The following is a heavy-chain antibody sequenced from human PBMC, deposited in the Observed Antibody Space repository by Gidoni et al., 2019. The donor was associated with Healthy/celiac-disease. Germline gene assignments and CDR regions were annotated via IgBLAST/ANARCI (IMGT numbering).Heavy chain of an antibody. CDR3: ARGMVATRTGEGGPYYFDY. V-gene: IGHV3-21*01. CDR1: GFPFSSYT. CDR2: ISSSSSYI. J-gene: IGHJ4*02. Sequence: EVQLVESGGGLVKPGGSLRLSCAASGFPFSSYTMNWVRQAPGKGLELVSSISSSSSYIYYADSVKGRFTISRDNAKNSLYLQMNSLRAEDTAVYYCARGMVATRTGEGGPYYFDYWGQGTLVTVSS. D-gene: IGHD7-27*01.